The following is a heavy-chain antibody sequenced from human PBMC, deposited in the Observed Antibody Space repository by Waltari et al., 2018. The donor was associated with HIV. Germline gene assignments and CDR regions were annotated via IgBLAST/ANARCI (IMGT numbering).Heavy chain of an antibody. J-gene: IGHJ5*02. Sequence: LQLQESGPGLVQPSETLSLTCTVSGGSSSSSSYYWGWIRQPPGKGLEWIGSIYYSGSTYYNPSLKSRDTISVDTSKNQFSLKLSSVTAADTAVYYCARAAPWNWFDPWGQGTLVTVSS. CDR2: IYYSGST. D-gene: IGHD6-13*01. CDR3: ARAAPWNWFDP. CDR1: GGSSSSSSYY. V-gene: IGHV4-39*01.